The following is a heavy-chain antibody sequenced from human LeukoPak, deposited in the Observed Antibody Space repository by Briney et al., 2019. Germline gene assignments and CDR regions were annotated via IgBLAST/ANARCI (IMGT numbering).Heavy chain of an antibody. CDR2: ISHSGSTT. V-gene: IGHV4-34*01. Sequence: SETLSLTCAVYGGSFSGYYWSWIRQPPGKGLEWIGEISHSGSTTNYNPSLKSRVTISVDTSKNQFSLKLSSVTAADTAVYYCACVELATTDFDYWGQGTLVTVSS. CDR3: ACVELATTDFDY. CDR1: GGSFSGYY. J-gene: IGHJ4*02. D-gene: IGHD5-24*01.